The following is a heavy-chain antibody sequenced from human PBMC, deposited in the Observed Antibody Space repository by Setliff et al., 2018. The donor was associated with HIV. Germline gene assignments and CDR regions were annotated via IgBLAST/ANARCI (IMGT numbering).Heavy chain of an antibody. CDR1: GYTFNTYG. CDR3: AREITNYFDY. J-gene: IGHJ4*02. CDR2: ISPYNGYT. Sequence: GASVKVSCKASGYTFNTYGISWVRQAPGQGLEWMGWISPYNGYTNYVQKLQGRVTMTTDTSTSIAYMGLRSLKSDDTAVYYCAREITNYFDYWGQGTLVTVSS. V-gene: IGHV1-18*01. D-gene: IGHD3-16*01.